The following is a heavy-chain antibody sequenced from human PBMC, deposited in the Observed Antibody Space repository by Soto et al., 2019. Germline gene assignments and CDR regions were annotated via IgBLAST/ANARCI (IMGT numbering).Heavy chain of an antibody. Sequence: VKVTCQATGGTFSSYALSWVRQAPRQGLEWMGGIIPIFGTANYAQKFQGRVTITADESTSTAYMELSSLRSEATAVDYCARASWFDPWAQGTRLTVSS. V-gene: IGHV1-69*01. CDR1: GGTFSSYA. CDR3: ARASWFDP. J-gene: IGHJ5*02. CDR2: IIPIFGTA.